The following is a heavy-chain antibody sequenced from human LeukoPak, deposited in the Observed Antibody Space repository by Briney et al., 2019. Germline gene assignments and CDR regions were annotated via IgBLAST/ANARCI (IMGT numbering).Heavy chain of an antibody. CDR2: IYSSGST. CDR3: ASRYCSSTSCYVDAFDI. D-gene: IGHD2-2*01. CDR1: GASISGSGYY. J-gene: IGHJ3*02. Sequence: SETLSLTCTVSGASISGSGYYWGWIRQPPGKGLEWIGSIYSSGSTYYNPSLKSRVTISVDTSKNQFSLKLSSVTAADTAVYYCASRYCSSTSCYVDAFDIWGQGTMVTVSS. V-gene: IGHV4-39*07.